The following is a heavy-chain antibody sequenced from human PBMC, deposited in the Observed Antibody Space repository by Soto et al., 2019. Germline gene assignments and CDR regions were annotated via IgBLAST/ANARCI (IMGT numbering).Heavy chain of an antibody. Sequence: SETLSLTCTVSGSSTSSSSYYWGWIRQPPGKGLEWIGSIYYRGSTYYTPSLKSRVTISVDLSKNQFSLKLSSVTAAVTAVYYCARQTTVVTYYFDYWGQGTLVTVSS. CDR1: GSSTSSSSYY. D-gene: IGHD4-17*01. V-gene: IGHV4-39*01. J-gene: IGHJ4*02. CDR3: ARQTTVVTYYFDY. CDR2: IYYRGST.